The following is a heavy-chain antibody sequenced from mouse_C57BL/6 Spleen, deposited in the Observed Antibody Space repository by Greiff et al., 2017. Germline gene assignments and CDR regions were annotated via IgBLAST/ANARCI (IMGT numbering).Heavy chain of an antibody. CDR3: ARDLAFDY. Sequence: QVQLQQPGAELVKPGASVKLSCKASGYTFTSYWMQWVKQRPGQGLEWIGEIDPSDSYTNYNQKFKGKATLTVDTSSSTAYMQLSSLTSEDSAVYYCARDLAFDYWGQGTTLTVSS. J-gene: IGHJ2*01. CDR1: GYTFTSYW. V-gene: IGHV1-50*01. CDR2: IDPSDSYT.